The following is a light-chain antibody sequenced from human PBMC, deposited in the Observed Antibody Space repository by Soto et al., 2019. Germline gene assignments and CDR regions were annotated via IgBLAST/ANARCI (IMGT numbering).Light chain of an antibody. CDR2: EVS. V-gene: IGKV2D-29*02. Sequence: LSVSETTGQPASMSCKSSRSLLHITGEPSPFWYRQKPGQSPQLLIYEVSTRVSGVPDRFSGSGSGTDFALEIRRGESCYVGIYYCMRSTPLPPSVGEGTRLEIK. CDR1: RSLLHITGEPS. J-gene: IGKJ5*01. CDR3: MRSTPLPPS.